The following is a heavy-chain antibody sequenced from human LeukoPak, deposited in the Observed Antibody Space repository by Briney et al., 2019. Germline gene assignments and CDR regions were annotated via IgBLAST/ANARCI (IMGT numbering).Heavy chain of an antibody. CDR3: ASSYSSGWYRGTPGYFQH. D-gene: IGHD6-19*01. V-gene: IGHV3-7*01. CDR2: IKQDGSEK. Sequence: PGGSLRLSCAASGFTFSSYWMSWVRQAPGKGLEWVANIKQDGSEKYYVDSVKGRFTIFRDNAKNSLYLQMNSLRAEDAAVYYCASSYSSGWYRGTPGYFQHWGQGTLVTVSS. J-gene: IGHJ1*01. CDR1: GFTFSSYW.